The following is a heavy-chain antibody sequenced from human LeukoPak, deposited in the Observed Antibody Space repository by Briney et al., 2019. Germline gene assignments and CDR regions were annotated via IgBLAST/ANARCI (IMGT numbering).Heavy chain of an antibody. CDR2: ISYDGSNK. D-gene: IGHD2-2*01. J-gene: IGHJ6*04. V-gene: IGHV3-30*18. Sequence: GGSLRLSCAASGFTFSSYGMHWVRQAPGKGLEGLGVISYDGSNKYYADSVKGRFTIARDKSKNTLDLQMNSVRAEHTDVYYCAKGRSITPYGMDVWGKGTTVTVSS. CDR3: AKGRSITPYGMDV. CDR1: GFTFSSYG.